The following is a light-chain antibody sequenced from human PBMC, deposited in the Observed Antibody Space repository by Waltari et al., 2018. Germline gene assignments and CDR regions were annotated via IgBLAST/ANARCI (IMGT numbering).Light chain of an antibody. CDR1: SSHIGAGHD. V-gene: IGLV1-40*01. CDR3: QSFDIRLSGGVV. Sequence: QSVLTPPPSMSGAPGQRVTISCTGSSSHIGAGHDVHWYQVFPGTAPKLLIYGNNNRPSGVPDRFSGSKSDTSASLAIGGLQAEDEADYYCQSFDIRLSGGVVFGGGTKVTVL. CDR2: GNN. J-gene: IGLJ3*02.